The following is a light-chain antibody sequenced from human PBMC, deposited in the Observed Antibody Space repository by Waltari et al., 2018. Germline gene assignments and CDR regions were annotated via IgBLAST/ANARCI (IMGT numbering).Light chain of an antibody. CDR1: QVILGY. J-gene: IGKJ4*01. Sequence: TQLTQPPSSLAASVGDRVTISCRTSQVILGYLAWYQKKPGKAPKLLIYAASTLQSGVPSRFSGSGSGMDFNITISNLQPEDFATYYCQQLKSYPITFGGGTKVEIK. V-gene: IGKV1-9*01. CDR2: AAS. CDR3: QQLKSYPIT.